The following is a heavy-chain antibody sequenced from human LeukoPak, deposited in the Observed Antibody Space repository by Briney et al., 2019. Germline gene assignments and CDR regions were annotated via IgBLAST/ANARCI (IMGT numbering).Heavy chain of an antibody. J-gene: IGHJ4*02. V-gene: IGHV3-30*18. CDR2: ISNDGTDK. CDR3: TQGAGEVPGHPDY. Sequence: GGSLRLSCAASGFSFNNYGMHWVRQAPGEGLQWLAVISNDGTDKYYTDSVKGRFTISRDNSKNTLYLHMHSLRPEDTAVYYCTQGAGEVPGHPDYWGQGTLVTVSS. D-gene: IGHD4-17*01. CDR1: GFSFNNYG.